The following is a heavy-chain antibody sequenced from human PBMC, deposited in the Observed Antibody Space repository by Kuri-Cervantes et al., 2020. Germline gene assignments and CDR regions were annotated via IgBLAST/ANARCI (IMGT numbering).Heavy chain of an antibody. CDR3: ARRGYSYGNFDY. D-gene: IGHD5-18*01. V-gene: IGHV4-38-2*01. Sequence: SETLSLTCAVSGYSISSGYYWGWIRQPPGKGLEWIGSIYHSGSTYYNPSLKSRVTISADTSKNQFSLKLTSVTATDTAVYYCARRGYSYGNFDYWGRGTLVTVSS. CDR2: IYHSGST. J-gene: IGHJ4*02. CDR1: GYSISSGYY.